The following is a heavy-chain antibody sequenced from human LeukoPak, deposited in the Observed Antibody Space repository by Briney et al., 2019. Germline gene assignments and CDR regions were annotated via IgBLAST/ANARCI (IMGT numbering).Heavy chain of an antibody. V-gene: IGHV1-18*01. CDR2: ISAYNGNT. CDR3: ARDIPHSSPGGYYYGMDV. CDR1: GYTFTSYG. D-gene: IGHD6-13*01. Sequence: ASVKVSCKASGYTFTSYGISWVRQAPGQGLEWMGWISAYNGNTNYAQKLQGRVTMTTDTSTSTAYMELRSLRSDDTAVYYCARDIPHSSPGGYYYGMDVWGQGTTVTVSS. J-gene: IGHJ6*02.